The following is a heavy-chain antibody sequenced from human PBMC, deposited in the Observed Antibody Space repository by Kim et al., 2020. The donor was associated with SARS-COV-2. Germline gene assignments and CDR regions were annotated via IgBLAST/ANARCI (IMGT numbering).Heavy chain of an antibody. Sequence: GGSLRLSCAASGFTFSSYAMSWVRQAPGKGLEWVSAISGSGGSTYYADSVKGRFTISRDNSKNTLYLQMNSLRAEDTAVYYCAKGPYGSGSYYRYYYYYGMDVWGQGTTVTVSS. CDR2: ISGSGGST. D-gene: IGHD3-10*01. CDR1: GFTFSSYA. CDR3: AKGPYGSGSYYRYYYYYGMDV. J-gene: IGHJ6*02. V-gene: IGHV3-23*01.